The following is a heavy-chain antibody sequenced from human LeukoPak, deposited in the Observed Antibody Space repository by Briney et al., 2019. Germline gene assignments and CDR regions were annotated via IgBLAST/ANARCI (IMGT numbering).Heavy chain of an antibody. CDR1: GFTFSSYG. D-gene: IGHD3-9*01. CDR3: VVGCFDWLLEN. V-gene: IGHV3-30*03. Sequence: GGSLRLSCAASGFTFSSYGMHWVRQAPGKGLEWVAVISYDGSNKYYADSVKGRFTISRDNSKNTLYLQMNSLRAEDTAVYYCVVGCFDWLLENWGQGTLVTVSS. J-gene: IGHJ4*02. CDR2: ISYDGSNK.